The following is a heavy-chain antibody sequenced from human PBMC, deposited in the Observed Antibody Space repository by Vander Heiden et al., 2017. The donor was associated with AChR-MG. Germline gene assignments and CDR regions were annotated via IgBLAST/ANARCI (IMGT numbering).Heavy chain of an antibody. Sequence: DVQLVESGGGLVQPGGSLRLSCAASGFSLSNYWMTWVRQAPGKGLEWAANIKQDGSEKYYVDSVKGRFTISRDNTKNAMYLQVKGIRAEETAVYYCARHEGRGNFGYFDLWGRGTLVTVSS. V-gene: IGHV3-7*01. CDR2: IKQDGSEK. CDR3: ARHEGRGNFGYFDL. CDR1: GFSLSNYW. D-gene: IGHD6-13*01. J-gene: IGHJ2*01.